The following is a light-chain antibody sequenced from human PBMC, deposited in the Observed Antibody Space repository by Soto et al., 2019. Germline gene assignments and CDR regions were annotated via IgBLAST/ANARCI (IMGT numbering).Light chain of an antibody. J-gene: IGLJ2*01. CDR2: TNN. V-gene: IGLV1-44*01. CDR3: AAWDASLNAVV. Sequence: QSVLTQPPSVSGTPGHKVSISCSGSTSNLGGNTVNWYQQLPGTAPKLLIYTNNQRPSGVPDRFSGSKSGTSASLAISGLRSEDEADFYCAAWDASLNAVVFGGGTKVTVL. CDR1: TSNLGGNT.